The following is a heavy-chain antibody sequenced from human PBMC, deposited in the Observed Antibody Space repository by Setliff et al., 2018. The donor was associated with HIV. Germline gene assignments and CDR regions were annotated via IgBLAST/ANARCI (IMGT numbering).Heavy chain of an antibody. D-gene: IGHD1-1*01. Sequence: AGGSLRLSCEGSGFNFSNYDMSWVRQAPGKGLEWVALISYAGGNNKYYADSVKGRFTISRDNSWNTLYLQMNSLRAEDTAMYYCARDPTAHSNNPSGYFDNWGQGTLVTVSS. CDR1: GFNFSNYD. CDR3: ARDPTAHSNNPSGYFDN. J-gene: IGHJ4*02. V-gene: IGHV3-30*03. CDR2: ISYAGGNNK.